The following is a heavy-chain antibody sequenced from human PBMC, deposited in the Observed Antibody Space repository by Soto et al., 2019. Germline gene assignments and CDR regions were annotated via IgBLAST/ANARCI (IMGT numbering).Heavy chain of an antibody. D-gene: IGHD6-19*01. CDR2: TYYKSKWFY. Sequence: PSQTLSLTCDISGDSVSSDSTAWNWVRQSPSRGLEWLGRTYYKSKWFYNYTVSVRSRIAIKSDKSKNQYSLQLNSVTPEDTAVYFCARGDQWLLSRGQGTLVTVSS. CDR1: GDSVSSDSTA. CDR3: ARGDQWLLS. V-gene: IGHV6-1*01. J-gene: IGHJ5*01.